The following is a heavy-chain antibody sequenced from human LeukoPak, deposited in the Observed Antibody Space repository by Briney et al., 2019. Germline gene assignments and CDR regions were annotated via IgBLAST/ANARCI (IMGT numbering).Heavy chain of an antibody. CDR1: GVSISSSNSY. CDR3: ARQTGSRLFILP. J-gene: IGHJ4*02. CDR2: IYYSGNT. V-gene: IGHV4-39*01. D-gene: IGHD3/OR15-3a*01. Sequence: SETLSLTCTVSGVSISSSNSYWGWLRQPPGKGLEWIGSIYYSGNTYYNASLKSQVSISIDTSKNQFSLRLTSVTAADTAVYYCARQTGSRLFILPGGQGTLVTVSS.